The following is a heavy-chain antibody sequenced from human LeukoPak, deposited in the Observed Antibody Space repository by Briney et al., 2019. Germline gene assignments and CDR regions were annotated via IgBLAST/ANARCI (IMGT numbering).Heavy chain of an antibody. CDR3: ARDSDTQPGWFDP. CDR1: GGSISSGGYY. CDR2: VYYSGST. V-gene: IGHV4-31*03. D-gene: IGHD1-14*01. J-gene: IGHJ5*02. Sequence: SETLSLTCTVSGGSISSGGYYWSWIRQHPGKGLEWIGYVYYSGSTCYNPSLKSRVTISVDTSKNQFSLKLSSVTAADTAVYYCARDSDTQPGWFDPGGQGTLVTVSS.